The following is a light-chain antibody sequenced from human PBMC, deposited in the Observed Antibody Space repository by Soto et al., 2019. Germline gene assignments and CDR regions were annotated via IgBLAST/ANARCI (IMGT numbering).Light chain of an antibody. J-gene: IGLJ1*01. Sequence: QSALTPPASVTGSPGQTITISCTGTSSDLGVYHYVSCYPPHPGNAPILMTYEATNRPSGLSLRSSSSKPGNPASLTISSLQAEDEADYYCSSYPTSSTLVFGTGTKVTVL. V-gene: IGLV2-14*01. CDR1: SSDLGVYHY. CDR3: SSYPTSSTLV. CDR2: EAT.